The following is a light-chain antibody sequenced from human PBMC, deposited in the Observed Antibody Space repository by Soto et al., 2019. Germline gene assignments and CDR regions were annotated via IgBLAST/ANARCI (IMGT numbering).Light chain of an antibody. Sequence: DIQMTQSPSTLSASVGDRVTIACRASQNIKNWLAWYQQRPGKVPKLLIYTSSSVESGVPSRFSGSGSGTELTLTMSSLQRHDFATYYCQQYNSYSRGTFGQGTKVDIK. CDR3: QQYNSYSRGT. CDR1: QNIKNW. V-gene: IGKV1-5*03. J-gene: IGKJ1*01. CDR2: TSS.